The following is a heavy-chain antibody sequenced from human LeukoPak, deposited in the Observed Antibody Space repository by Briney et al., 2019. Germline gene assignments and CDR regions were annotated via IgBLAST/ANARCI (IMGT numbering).Heavy chain of an antibody. Sequence: SETLSLTCTVSGGSISSYYWSWIRQPPGKGLEWIGYIYCSGSTNYNPSLKSRVTISVDTSKNQFSLKLSSVTAADTAVYYCAGSGYYYSFNYWGQGTLVTVSS. CDR3: AGSGYYYSFNY. CDR2: IYCSGST. V-gene: IGHV4-59*01. CDR1: GGSISSYY. J-gene: IGHJ4*02. D-gene: IGHD3-22*01.